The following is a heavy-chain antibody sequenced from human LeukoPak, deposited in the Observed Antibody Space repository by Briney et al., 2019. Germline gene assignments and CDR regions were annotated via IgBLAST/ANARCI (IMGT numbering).Heavy chain of an antibody. CDR2: INHSGST. CDR3: ARGRYGWLPFDY. D-gene: IGHD3-16*01. Sequence: SETLSLTCAVYGGSFSGYYWSWIRQPPGKGLEWIGEINHSGSTNYNPSLKSRVTISVDTSKNQFTLKLSSVTAADTAVYYCARGRYGWLPFDYWGQGTLVTVSS. V-gene: IGHV4-34*01. J-gene: IGHJ4*02. CDR1: GGSFSGYY.